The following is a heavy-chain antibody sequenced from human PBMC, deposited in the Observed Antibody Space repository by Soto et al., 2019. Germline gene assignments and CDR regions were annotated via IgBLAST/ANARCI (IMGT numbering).Heavy chain of an antibody. CDR1: GFTFDDYA. CDR3: AKDSGRSGYKSYFDY. J-gene: IGHJ4*02. V-gene: IGHV3-9*01. D-gene: IGHD3-22*01. Sequence: DVQLVESGGGLVQPGRSLRLSCAASGFTFDDYAMHWVRQAPGEGLEWVSGISWNSGSIGYADSVKGRFTISRDNVKNSLYLQMNRLRVEDTALYYCAKDSGRSGYKSYFDYWGQGTLVTVSS. CDR2: ISWNSGSI.